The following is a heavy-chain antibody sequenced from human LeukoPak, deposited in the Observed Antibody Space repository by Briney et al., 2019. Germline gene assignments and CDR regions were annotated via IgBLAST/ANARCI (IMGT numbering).Heavy chain of an antibody. CDR1: GGSISSSSYY. D-gene: IGHD3-10*01. J-gene: IGHJ5*02. V-gene: IGHV4-39*07. CDR2: IYYSGST. Sequence: SETLSLTCTVSGGSISSSSYYWGWIRQPPGKGLEWIGSIYYSGSTYYNPSLKSRVTISVDTSKNQFSLKLSSVTAADTAVYYCAREVGSGSYFTWGQGTLVTVSS. CDR3: AREVGSGSYFT.